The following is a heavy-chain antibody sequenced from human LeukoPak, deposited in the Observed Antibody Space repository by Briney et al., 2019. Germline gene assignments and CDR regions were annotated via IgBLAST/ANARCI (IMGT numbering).Heavy chain of an antibody. CDR1: TFTKAW. D-gene: IGHD3-16*01. J-gene: IGHJ4*02. CDR3: TTEYFGGFEY. Sequence: GGSLRLSCVLSTFTKAWMNWVRQAPGKGLEWVGRVKNRGDGMATDYAAPVKGRFIISRDDSKKTVYLQMDSLKNEDTAVYFCTTEYFGGFEYWGQGTLVTVSS. CDR2: VKNRGDGMAT. V-gene: IGHV3-15*07.